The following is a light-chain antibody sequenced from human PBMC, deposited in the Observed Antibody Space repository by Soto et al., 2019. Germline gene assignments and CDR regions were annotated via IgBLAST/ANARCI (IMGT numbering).Light chain of an antibody. Sequence: DIQMTQSPSSLSASVGDRVSITCRASQGIGSWVAWYQQNPGKGPKSLIFAASSLESGVSSRFSASGSGTDFTLTIDSLHPEDSATYYCQQYHTYPLSFGGGTKVEIK. J-gene: IGKJ4*01. CDR3: QQYHTYPLS. CDR1: QGIGSW. CDR2: AAS. V-gene: IGKV1D-16*01.